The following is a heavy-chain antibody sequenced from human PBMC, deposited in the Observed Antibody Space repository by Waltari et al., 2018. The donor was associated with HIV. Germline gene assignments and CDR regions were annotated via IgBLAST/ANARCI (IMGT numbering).Heavy chain of an antibody. D-gene: IGHD3-22*01. J-gene: IGHJ4*02. CDR3: ARVGYFYDSGGFVVPHYFES. CDR2: FPYSGTS. V-gene: IGHV4-38-2*01. Sequence: QVQLQESGPGLVKASETLSLTCGVSAYSINSHYYCAWARQPPGKGLEGIGSFPYSGTSSHNPSPNSRVSIAVDTSKNQFSLKLSSVTAADTAVYYCARVGYFYDSGGFVVPHYFESWGQGSLVTVSS. CDR1: AYSINSHYY.